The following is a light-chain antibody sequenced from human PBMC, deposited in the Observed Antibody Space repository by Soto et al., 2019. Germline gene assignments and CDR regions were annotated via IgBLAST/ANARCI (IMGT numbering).Light chain of an antibody. Sequence: QSALTQPASVSGSPGQAVTISCTGNSSNVGGYNDVLWYQQYPGKAPKLMIYEGSNRPSGVSNRFSGSKSANTASLTISGLQAENEADYYCYSYTSSSTRVFGGGTKLTVL. CDR1: SSNVGGYND. CDR3: YSYTSSSTRV. V-gene: IGLV2-14*01. J-gene: IGLJ3*02. CDR2: EGS.